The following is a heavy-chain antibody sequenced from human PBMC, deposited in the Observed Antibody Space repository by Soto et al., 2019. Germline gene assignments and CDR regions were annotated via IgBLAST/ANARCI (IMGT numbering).Heavy chain of an antibody. D-gene: IGHD3-22*01. CDR1: GGSISSGGYY. CDR2: IYYSGST. CDR3: ARGAMIVELGY. J-gene: IGHJ4*02. V-gene: IGHV4-31*03. Sequence: SETLSLTCTVSGGSISSGGYYWSWIRQHPGKGLEWIGYIYYSGSTYYNPSLKSRVTISVDTSKNQISLKLSSVTAADTAVYYGARGAMIVELGYWGQGTLVTVSS.